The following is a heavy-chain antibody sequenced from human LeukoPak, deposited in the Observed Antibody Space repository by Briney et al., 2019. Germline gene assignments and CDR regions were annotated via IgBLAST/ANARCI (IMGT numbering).Heavy chain of an antibody. CDR1: GFTFTKYA. J-gene: IGHJ4*02. CDR3: AKTNYYDTTDDKPYTPHFDY. CDR2: IGGSGTKT. Sequence: PGGSLRLSCAASGFTFTKYAMSWVRQAAGKGLEWVSAIGGSGTKTFYAESVKGRFTISRDNSNNILFLQMDSLRAEDTAMYYCAKTNYYDTTDDKPYTPHFDYWGQGALVTVSS. D-gene: IGHD3-22*01. V-gene: IGHV3-23*01.